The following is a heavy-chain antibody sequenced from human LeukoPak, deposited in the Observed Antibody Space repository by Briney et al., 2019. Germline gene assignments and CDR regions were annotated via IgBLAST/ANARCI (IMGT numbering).Heavy chain of an antibody. Sequence: SVKVSCKASGGTFSSYAISWVRQAPGQGLEWMGGIIPIFGTANYAQKFQGRVTITADESTSTAYMELSSLRSEDTAVYYCARDRGYYEILTGYYRGPYYYYYMDVWGKGTTVTVSS. D-gene: IGHD3-9*01. CDR3: ARDRGYYEILTGYYRGPYYYYYMDV. V-gene: IGHV1-69*01. CDR2: IIPIFGTA. CDR1: GGTFSSYA. J-gene: IGHJ6*03.